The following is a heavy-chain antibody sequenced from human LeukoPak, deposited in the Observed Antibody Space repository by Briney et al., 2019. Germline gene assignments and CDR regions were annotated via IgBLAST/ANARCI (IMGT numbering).Heavy chain of an antibody. CDR2: INPNSGGT. V-gene: IGHV1-2*02. CDR3: XXXXXXXXLYYYYGMDV. J-gene: IGHJ6*02. D-gene: IGHD2-15*01. CDR1: GYTFTGCY. Sequence: ASVKVSCKASGYTFTGCYMHWVRQAPGQGLEWMGWINPNSGGTNYAQKFQGRVTMTRDTSISTAYMELSRLRSDDTAVYYCXXXXXXXXLYYYYGMDVWGQGTTVTVSS.